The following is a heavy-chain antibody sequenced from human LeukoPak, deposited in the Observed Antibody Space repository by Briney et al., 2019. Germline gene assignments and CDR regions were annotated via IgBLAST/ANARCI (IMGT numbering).Heavy chain of an antibody. V-gene: IGHV3-23*01. J-gene: IGHJ4*02. CDR3: AKDLGPFLGIAAD. CDR2: ISGSGGST. CDR1: GFTFSSYA. Sequence: PGGSLRLSCAASGFTFSSYAMSWVRQAPGKGLEWGSAISGSGGSTYYADSVEGRFTISRDNSKNTLYLQMNSLRAEDTAVYYCAKDLGPFLGIAADWGQGTLVTVSS. D-gene: IGHD6-25*01.